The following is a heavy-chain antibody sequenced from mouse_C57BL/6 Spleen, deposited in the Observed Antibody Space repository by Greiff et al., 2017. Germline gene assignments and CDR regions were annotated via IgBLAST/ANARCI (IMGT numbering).Heavy chain of an antibody. D-gene: IGHD3-2*02. Sequence: EVQLQQSGPELVKPGASVKISCKASGYSFTGYYMNWVKQSPEKSLEWIGEINPSTGGTTYNQKFKAKATLTVDKSTNTAYMQLKRLTSEDSAVYYCARRGSSGTYYFDYWGQGTTLAVSS. J-gene: IGHJ2*01. V-gene: IGHV1-42*01. CDR2: INPSTGGT. CDR1: GYSFTGYY. CDR3: ARRGSSGTYYFDY.